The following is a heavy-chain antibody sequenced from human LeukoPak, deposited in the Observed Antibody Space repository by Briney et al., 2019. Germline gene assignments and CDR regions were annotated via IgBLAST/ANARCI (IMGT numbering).Heavy chain of an antibody. CDR1: GYTFTSYA. CDR3: ARWATYDILTGYYLGWFDP. D-gene: IGHD3-9*01. J-gene: IGHJ5*02. CDR2: INAGNGNT. Sequence: ASVKVSCKASGYTFTSYAMHWVRQAPGQRLEWMGWINAGNGNTKYSQKFQGRVTITRDTSASTAYMELSSLRSEDTAVYYCARWATYDILTGYYLGWFDPWGQATLVTVSS. V-gene: IGHV1-3*01.